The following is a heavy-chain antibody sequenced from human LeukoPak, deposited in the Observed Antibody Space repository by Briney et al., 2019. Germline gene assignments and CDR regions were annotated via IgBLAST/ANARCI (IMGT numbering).Heavy chain of an antibody. V-gene: IGHV4-34*01. CDR1: GGSFSGYY. CDR2: INHSGST. J-gene: IGHJ3*02. Sequence: SETLSLTCAVYGGSFSGYYWSWIRQPPGKGLEWIGEINHSGSTNYNPSLKSRVTISVDTSKNQFSLKLSSVTAADTAVYYCARDNPTDAFDIWGQGTMVTVSS. CDR3: ARDNPTDAFDI.